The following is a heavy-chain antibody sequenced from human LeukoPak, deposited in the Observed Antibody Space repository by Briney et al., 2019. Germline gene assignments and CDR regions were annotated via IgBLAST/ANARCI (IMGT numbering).Heavy chain of an antibody. CDR2: IKENGNEK. V-gene: IGHV3-7*01. CDR1: GFSFSNYW. J-gene: IGHJ4*02. CDR3: AKGNSGSFFLIDN. Sequence: PGGSLGLSCGASGFSFSNYWMSWVRQAPGKGLEWVANIKENGNEKYYVDSVKGRFTISRDNAENSLYLQMNNLRAEDTAVYYCAKGNSGSFFLIDNWGQGTLVTVSS. D-gene: IGHD1-26*01.